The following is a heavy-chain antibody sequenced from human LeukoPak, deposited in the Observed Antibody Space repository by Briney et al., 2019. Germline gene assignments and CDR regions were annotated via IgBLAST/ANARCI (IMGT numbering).Heavy chain of an antibody. J-gene: IGHJ4*02. V-gene: IGHV3-30*04. CDR3: ARVGQQLAPFDY. CDR1: GFTFSSYA. CDR2: ISYDGSNK. D-gene: IGHD6-13*01. Sequence: QPGGSLRLSCAASGFTFSSYAMHWVRQAPGKGLEWVAVISYDGSNKYYADSVKGRFTISRDNSKNTLYLQMNSLRAEDTAVYYCARVGQQLAPFDYWGQGTLVTVSS.